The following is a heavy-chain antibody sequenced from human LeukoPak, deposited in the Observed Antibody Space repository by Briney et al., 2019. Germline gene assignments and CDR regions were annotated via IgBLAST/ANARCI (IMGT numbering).Heavy chain of an antibody. CDR3: ARDITLSGYSYGIDI. J-gene: IGHJ3*02. Sequence: GGSLRLSCAASGFTFSSYSMTWVRQAPGKGLEWVSSISSSSSYIYYADSVKGRFTISRDNAKNSLYLQMNSLRAEDTAVYYCARDITLSGYSYGIDIWGQGTMVTVSS. D-gene: IGHD5-18*01. CDR1: GFTFSSYS. CDR2: ISSSSSYI. V-gene: IGHV3-21*01.